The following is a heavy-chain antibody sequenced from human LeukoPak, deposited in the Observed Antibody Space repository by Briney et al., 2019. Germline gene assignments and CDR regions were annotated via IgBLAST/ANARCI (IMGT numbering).Heavy chain of an antibody. CDR3: ARGDGVPATGRYYYYGMDV. J-gene: IGHJ6*02. D-gene: IGHD7-27*01. Sequence: SETLSLTCTVSGGSISSYYWSWIRQPPGRGLEWIGYIYYSGSTNYNPSPKSRVTISVDTSKNQFSLKLSSVTAADTAVYYCARGDGVPATGRYYYYGMDVWGQGTTVTVSS. CDR1: GGSISSYY. CDR2: IYYSGST. V-gene: IGHV4-59*01.